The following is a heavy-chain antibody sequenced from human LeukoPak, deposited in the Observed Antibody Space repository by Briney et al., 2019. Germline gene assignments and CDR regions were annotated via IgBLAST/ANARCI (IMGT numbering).Heavy chain of an antibody. CDR3: ARRSGVAVAGAFDY. V-gene: IGHV3-23*01. D-gene: IGHD6-19*01. CDR1: GFTFSNYA. Sequence: GGSLRLSCAASGFTFSNYAMRWVRQAPGKGLEWVSGISGSGDTTYYADSVKGRFTISRDNSKNTLHLQMNSQRAEDTAVYFCARRSGVAVAGAFDYWGQGTLVTVSS. J-gene: IGHJ4*02. CDR2: ISGSGDTT.